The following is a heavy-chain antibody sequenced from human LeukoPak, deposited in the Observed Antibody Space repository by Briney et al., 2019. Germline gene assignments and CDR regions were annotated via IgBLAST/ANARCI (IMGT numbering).Heavy chain of an antibody. CDR1: GYTFTGYY. J-gene: IGHJ4*02. CDR3: AREAVWYCSSTSCDDY. Sequence: ASVKVSCKASGYTFTGYYMHWVRQAPGQGLEWMGWINPNSGGTNYAQKFQGRVTMTRDTSISTAYMELSRLRSDDTAVYYCAREAVWYCSSTSCDDYWGQGTLVTVSS. V-gene: IGHV1-2*02. D-gene: IGHD2-2*01. CDR2: INPNSGGT.